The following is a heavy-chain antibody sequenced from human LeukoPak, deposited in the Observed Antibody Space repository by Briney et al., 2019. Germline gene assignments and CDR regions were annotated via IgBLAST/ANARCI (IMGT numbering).Heavy chain of an antibody. J-gene: IGHJ3*02. CDR3: ARPGYCSGDTCYVAFDI. CDR1: GFTVSSNY. CDR2: IYSGGST. Sequence: GGSLRLSCAASGFTVSSNYMSWVCQAPGKGLEWVSVIYSGGSTYYADSVKGRFTISRDNSKNTLYLQMNSLRAEDTAVYYCARPGYCSGDTCYVAFDIWGQGTMVTVSS. D-gene: IGHD2-15*01. V-gene: IGHV3-66*01.